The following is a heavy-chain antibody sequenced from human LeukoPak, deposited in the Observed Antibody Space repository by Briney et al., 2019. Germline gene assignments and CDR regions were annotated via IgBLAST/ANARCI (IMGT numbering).Heavy chain of an antibody. CDR3: AIRVDSSGWVGFDY. D-gene: IGHD6-19*01. V-gene: IGHV3-23*01. CDR1: GFTFSSYA. J-gene: IGHJ4*02. CDR2: ISGSGGST. Sequence: PGGSLRLSCAASGFTFSSYAMSWVRQAPGKGLEWVSAISGSGGSTYYADSVKGRFTISRDNSKNTLYLQMNSLRAEDTAVYYCAIRVDSSGWVGFDYWGQGTLVTVSS.